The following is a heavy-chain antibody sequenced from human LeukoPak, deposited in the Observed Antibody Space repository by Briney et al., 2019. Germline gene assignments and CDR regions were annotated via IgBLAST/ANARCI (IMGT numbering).Heavy chain of an antibody. J-gene: IGHJ6*02. D-gene: IGHD5-18*01. V-gene: IGHV4-59*08. CDR3: ARRGDSYGDGMDV. CDR1: GGSISSYY. CDR2: IYYSGST. Sequence: PSETLSLTCTVSGGSISSYYWSWIRQPPGKGLEWIGNIYYSGSTNYNPSLKSRVTISVDTSKNQFSLKLSSVTAADTAVYYCARRGDSYGDGMDVWGQGTTVTVSS.